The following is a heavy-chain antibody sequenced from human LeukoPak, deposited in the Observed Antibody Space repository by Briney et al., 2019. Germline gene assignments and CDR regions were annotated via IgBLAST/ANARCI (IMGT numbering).Heavy chain of an antibody. CDR2: IKEDGSEK. Sequence: GGSLRLSCAASGFTFSNYWMSWVRQAPGKGLEWVANIKEDGSEKYYVDPVKGRFTISRDNAKNSLYLQMNSLRAEDTAVYYCARDFRRAAAGDDYWGQGTLVTVSS. J-gene: IGHJ4*02. CDR1: GFTFSNYW. CDR3: ARDFRRAAAGDDY. D-gene: IGHD6-13*01. V-gene: IGHV3-7*01.